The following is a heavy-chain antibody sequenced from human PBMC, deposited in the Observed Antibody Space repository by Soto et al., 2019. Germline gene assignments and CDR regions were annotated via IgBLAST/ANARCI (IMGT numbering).Heavy chain of an antibody. CDR1: GVSISSGGYY. Sequence: SSETLSLTCTVSGVSISSGGYYWSWIRQHPGKGLEWIGYIYYSGSTYYNPSLKSRVTISVDTSKNQFSLKLSSVTAADTAVYYCARDLLAAAGTPTYYYYGMDVWGQGTTVTVSS. J-gene: IGHJ6*02. CDR2: IYYSGST. V-gene: IGHV4-31*03. D-gene: IGHD6-13*01. CDR3: ARDLLAAAGTPTYYYYGMDV.